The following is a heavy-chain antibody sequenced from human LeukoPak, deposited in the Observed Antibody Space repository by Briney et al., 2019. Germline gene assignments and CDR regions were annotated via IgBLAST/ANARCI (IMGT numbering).Heavy chain of an antibody. CDR2: ISSSGSTI. Sequence: SGGSLRLSCAASGFTFSDYYMSWIRRAPGKGLEWVSYISSSGSTIYYADSVKGRFTISRDNAKDSLYLQMNSLRAEDTAVYYCARDSYYGSGSYTTTDYWGQGTLVTVSS. CDR1: GFTFSDYY. V-gene: IGHV3-11*01. J-gene: IGHJ4*02. CDR3: ARDSYYGSGSYTTTDY. D-gene: IGHD3-10*01.